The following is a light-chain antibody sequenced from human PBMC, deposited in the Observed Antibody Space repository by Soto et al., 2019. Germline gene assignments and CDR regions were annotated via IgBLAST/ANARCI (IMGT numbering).Light chain of an antibody. V-gene: IGKV3-15*01. Sequence: EIVMTQSPATLSVSLGDRATLSCRASQSVSSNLAWYQLKPGQAPRLLIYGASTRATGIPARFSGSGSGTEFTLTISSLQSEDFAVYYCQQYNNWPVTFGQGTKVDIK. CDR1: QSVSSN. J-gene: IGKJ1*01. CDR2: GAS. CDR3: QQYNNWPVT.